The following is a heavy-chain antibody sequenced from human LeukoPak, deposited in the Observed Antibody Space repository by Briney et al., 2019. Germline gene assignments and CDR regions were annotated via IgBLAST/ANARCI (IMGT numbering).Heavy chain of an antibody. V-gene: IGHV4-30-2*01. J-gene: IGHJ3*02. CDR1: GGSISSGGYY. CDR2: IYHSGST. D-gene: IGHD5-12*01. CDR3: AKSFGRNSGDAFDI. Sequence: SQTLSLTCTVSGGSISSGGYYWSWIRQPPGKGLEWIGYIYHSGSTYYNPSLKSRVTISVDRSKNQFSLKLSSVTAADTAVYYCAKSFGRNSGDAFDIWGQGTMVTVSS.